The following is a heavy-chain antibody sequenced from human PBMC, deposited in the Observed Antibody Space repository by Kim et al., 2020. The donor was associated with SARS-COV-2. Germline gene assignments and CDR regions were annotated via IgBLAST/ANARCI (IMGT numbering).Heavy chain of an antibody. Sequence: GSLRLSCAASGFTFSSYAMSWVRQAPGKGLEWVSAISGSGGSTYYADSVKGRFTISRDNSKNTLYLQMNSLRAEDTAVYYCAKGGYCSSTSCYTGGFYYYYGMDVWGQGTTVTVSS. CDR2: ISGSGGST. J-gene: IGHJ6*02. V-gene: IGHV3-23*01. CDR1: GFTFSSYA. D-gene: IGHD2-2*02. CDR3: AKGGYCSSTSCYTGGFYYYYGMDV.